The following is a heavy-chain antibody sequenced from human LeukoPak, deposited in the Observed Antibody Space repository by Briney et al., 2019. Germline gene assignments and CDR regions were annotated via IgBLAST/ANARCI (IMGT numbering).Heavy chain of an antibody. J-gene: IGHJ4*02. CDR1: GFTFSSYA. CDR3: ARGGLSSSCDY. D-gene: IGHD6-13*01. CDR2: ISGGGGST. V-gene: IGHV3-23*01. Sequence: GGSLRLSCAASGFTFSSYAMSWVRQAPGKGLEWVSTISGGGGSTYYSDSVKGRFTISRDNSKNTLYLQMNSLRAEDTAVYYCARGGLSSSCDYWGQGTLVTVSS.